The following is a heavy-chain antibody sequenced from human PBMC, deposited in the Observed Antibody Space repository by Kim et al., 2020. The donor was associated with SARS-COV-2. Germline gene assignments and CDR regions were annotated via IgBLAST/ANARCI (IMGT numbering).Heavy chain of an antibody. D-gene: IGHD3-22*01. J-gene: IGHJ4*02. CDR3: ARGFYDSSGPILEYYFDY. CDR2: IYYSGST. CDR1: GGSISSYY. V-gene: IGHV4-59*13. Sequence: SETLSLTCTVSGGSISSYYWSWIRQPPGKGLEWIGYIYYSGSTNYNPSLKSRVTISVDTSKNQFSLKLSSVTAADTAVYYCARGFYDSSGPILEYYFDYWGQGTLVTVSS.